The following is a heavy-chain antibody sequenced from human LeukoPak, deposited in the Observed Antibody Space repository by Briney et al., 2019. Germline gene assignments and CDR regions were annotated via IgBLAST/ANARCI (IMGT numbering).Heavy chain of an antibody. V-gene: IGHV3-30*03. CDR3: ARDYDILTGYPDY. Sequence: GGSLRLSCVVSGITLSNYGMSWVRQAPGKGLEWVAVISYDGSNKYYADSVKGRFTISRDNSKNTLYLQMNSLRAEDTAVYYCARDYDILTGYPDYWGQGTLVTVSS. J-gene: IGHJ4*02. CDR2: ISYDGSNK. CDR1: GITLSNYG. D-gene: IGHD3-9*01.